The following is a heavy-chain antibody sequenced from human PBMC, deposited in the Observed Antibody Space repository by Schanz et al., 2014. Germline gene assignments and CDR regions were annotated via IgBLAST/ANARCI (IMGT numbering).Heavy chain of an antibody. CDR1: GFIFSDHY. D-gene: IGHD3-10*01. CDR2: IKSRSDGGTT. J-gene: IGHJ5*02. Sequence: EVQLVESGGGLVQPGGSLRLSCAASGFIFSDHYMEWVRQAPGKGLQWVGRIKSRSDGGTTDYAAPVKGRFIISRDDSRNTLYLQMSGLKTEDTAVYYCSTTPNFYASGTYSWFDPWGQGTRVTVSS. V-gene: IGHV3-15*01. CDR3: STTPNFYASGTYSWFDP.